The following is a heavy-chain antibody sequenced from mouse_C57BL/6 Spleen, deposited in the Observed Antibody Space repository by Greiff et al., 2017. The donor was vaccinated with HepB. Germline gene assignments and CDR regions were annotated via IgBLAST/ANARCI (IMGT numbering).Heavy chain of an antibody. Sequence: VKLVESGPGLVAPSQSLSITCTVSGFSLTSYAISWVRQPPGKGLEWLGVIWTGGGTNYNSALKSRLSISKDNSKSQVFLKMNSLQTDDTARYYCARTNYYGSNWYFDVWGTGTTVTVSS. V-gene: IGHV2-9-1*01. J-gene: IGHJ1*03. CDR1: GFSLTSYA. D-gene: IGHD1-1*01. CDR2: IWTGGGT. CDR3: ARTNYYGSNWYFDV.